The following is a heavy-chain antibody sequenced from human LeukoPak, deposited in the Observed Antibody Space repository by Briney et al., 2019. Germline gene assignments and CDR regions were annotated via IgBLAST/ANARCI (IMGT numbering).Heavy chain of an antibody. V-gene: IGHV1-2*04. Sequence: ASVKVSCKASGYTFTGYYMHWVRQAPGQGFEWMGWINPNSGGTNYAQKFQGWVTMTRDTSISTAYMELSRLRSDDTAVYYCARAGSDILTGYPKGAFDIWGQGTMVTVSS. J-gene: IGHJ3*02. CDR1: GYTFTGYY. D-gene: IGHD3-9*01. CDR2: INPNSGGT. CDR3: ARAGSDILTGYPKGAFDI.